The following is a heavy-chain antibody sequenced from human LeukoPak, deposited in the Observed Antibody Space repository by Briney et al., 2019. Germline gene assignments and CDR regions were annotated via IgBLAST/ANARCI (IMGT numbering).Heavy chain of an antibody. CDR1: NGSISSYF. V-gene: IGHV4-4*07. CDR2: IHTSGTT. D-gene: IGHD2-15*01. Sequence: SETLSLTCSVSNGSISSYFWSCIRQPAGKGLEWIGRIHTSGTTNYNPSLKSRVTMSVDTSKNQFSLELTSVTAADTAVYYCAREETTRSQRAFDYWGQGTLVTVSS. CDR3: AREETTRSQRAFDY. J-gene: IGHJ4*02.